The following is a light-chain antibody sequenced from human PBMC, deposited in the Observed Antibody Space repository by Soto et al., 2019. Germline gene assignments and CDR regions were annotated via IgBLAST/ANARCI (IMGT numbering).Light chain of an antibody. Sequence: QYALTQPASVSGSPGQSITISCTGTSSDVGSYNLVSWYQQHTGKAPKLMIYEGSKRPSGVSNRFSGSKSGNTASLTISGLQAEDEADYYCCSYAGSSTHVVFGGGTKLTVL. CDR3: CSYAGSSTHVV. CDR1: SSDVGSYNL. V-gene: IGLV2-23*01. CDR2: EGS. J-gene: IGLJ2*01.